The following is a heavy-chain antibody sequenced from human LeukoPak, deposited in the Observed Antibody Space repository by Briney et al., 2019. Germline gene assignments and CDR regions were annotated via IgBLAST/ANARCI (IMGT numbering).Heavy chain of an antibody. CDR2: ISYDGSNK. CDR1: GFTFSSYA. V-gene: IGHV3-30-3*01. D-gene: IGHD1-26*01. CDR3: ARDKWELLGLFDY. Sequence: GRSLRLSCAASGFTFSSYATHWVRQAPGKGLEWVAVISYDGSNKYYADSVKGRFTISRDNAKNSLYLQMNSLRAEDTAVYYCARDKWELLGLFDYWGQGTLVTVSS. J-gene: IGHJ4*02.